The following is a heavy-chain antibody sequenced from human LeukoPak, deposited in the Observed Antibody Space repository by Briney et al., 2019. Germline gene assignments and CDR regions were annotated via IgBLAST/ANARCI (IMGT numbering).Heavy chain of an antibody. V-gene: IGHV5-51*01. CDR3: ARLLQGVAGTWGY. Sequence: KDGESLKISCKASGYSFTTYWIAWVRQMPGKGLEWMGMIYPGDSDTRYSPSFQGQITISVDKSISIAYLQWSSLKASDTAMYYCARLLQGVAGTWGYWGQGTLVTVSS. J-gene: IGHJ4*02. CDR2: IYPGDSDT. D-gene: IGHD6-19*01. CDR1: GYSFTTYW.